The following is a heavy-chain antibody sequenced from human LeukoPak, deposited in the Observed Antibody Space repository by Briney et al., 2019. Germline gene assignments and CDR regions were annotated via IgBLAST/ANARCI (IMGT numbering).Heavy chain of an antibody. CDR2: ISSSSSYI. D-gene: IGHD6-19*01. Sequence: GGSLRLSCAASGFTFSSYSMNWVRQAPGKGLEWVSSISSSSSYIYYADSVKGRFTISRDNAKNSLYLQMNSLRAEDTAVYYCARDDEQWLVPFDYWGQGTLVTVSS. CDR1: GFTFSSYS. CDR3: ARDDEQWLVPFDY. V-gene: IGHV3-21*01. J-gene: IGHJ4*02.